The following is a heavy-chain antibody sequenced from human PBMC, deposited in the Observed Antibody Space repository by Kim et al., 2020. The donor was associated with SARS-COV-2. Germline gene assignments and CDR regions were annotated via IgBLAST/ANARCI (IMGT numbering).Heavy chain of an antibody. Sequence: GGSLRLSCAASGFTFSTYAMSWVRQAPGKGLQWVSVMSGSGGSTYYADSVKGRFTISRDNSRDTLYLQMNSLRAEDTAVYYCVKDRGGLIAAAGTGDYWVQGTLVTVSS. CDR2: MSGSGGST. CDR1: GFTFSTYA. CDR3: VKDRGGLIAAAGTGDY. D-gene: IGHD6-13*01. J-gene: IGHJ4*02. V-gene: IGHV3-23*01.